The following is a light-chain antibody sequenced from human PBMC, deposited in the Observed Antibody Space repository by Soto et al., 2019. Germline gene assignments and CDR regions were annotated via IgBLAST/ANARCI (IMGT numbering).Light chain of an antibody. CDR1: QSVMRN. V-gene: IGKV3-15*01. CDR3: QHYYNWPPGGT. CDR2: DAS. J-gene: IGKJ1*01. Sequence: EIVMTQSPATLSVSPGGEATLSCRASQSVMRNLAWYQQKPGQAPSLLIFDASTRATGVPARFSGSGSGTEFTLTISSLQSEDFAIYYCQHYYNWPPGGTFGQGTKVEI.